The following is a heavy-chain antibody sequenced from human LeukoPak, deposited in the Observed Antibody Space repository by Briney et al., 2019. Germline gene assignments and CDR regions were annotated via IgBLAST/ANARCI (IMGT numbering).Heavy chain of an antibody. CDR3: ATVSELGGYYYGMDV. CDR1: VYTLTELS. Sequence: GASVNVSCKVSVYTLTELSMHWVRQAPGKGLEWRGGFDPEDGETIYAHKFQGRVTMTEDTSTDTAYMELSSLRSEDTAVYYCATVSELGGYYYGMDVWGQGTTVTVSS. V-gene: IGHV1-24*01. J-gene: IGHJ6*02. CDR2: FDPEDGET. D-gene: IGHD7-27*01.